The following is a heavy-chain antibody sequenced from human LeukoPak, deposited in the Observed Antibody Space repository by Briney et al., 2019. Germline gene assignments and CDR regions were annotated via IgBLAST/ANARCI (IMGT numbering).Heavy chain of an antibody. Sequence: PSETLSLTCTVSGYSISSGYYWGWIRQPPGKGLERIGSIYHSGSTYYNPSLKSRVTISVDTSKNQFSLKLSSVTAADTAVYYCARAGITIFGVVKLGAFDIWGQGTMVTVSS. D-gene: IGHD3-3*01. CDR3: ARAGITIFGVVKLGAFDI. V-gene: IGHV4-38-2*02. J-gene: IGHJ3*02. CDR1: GYSISSGYY. CDR2: IYHSGST.